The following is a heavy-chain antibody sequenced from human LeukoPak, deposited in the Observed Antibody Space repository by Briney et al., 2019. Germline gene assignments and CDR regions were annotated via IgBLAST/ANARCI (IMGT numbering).Heavy chain of an antibody. V-gene: IGHV3-21*01. CDR1: GFTFSSYS. D-gene: IGHD3-10*01. Sequence: GGSLRLSCAASGFTFSSYSMNWVRQAPGKGLEWVSSISSSSSYIYYTDSVKGRFTISRDNAKNSVYLQMNSLRAEDTALYYCARDRFGSSNDAFDIWGQGTVVTVSS. CDR3: ARDRFGSSNDAFDI. CDR2: ISSSSSYI. J-gene: IGHJ3*02.